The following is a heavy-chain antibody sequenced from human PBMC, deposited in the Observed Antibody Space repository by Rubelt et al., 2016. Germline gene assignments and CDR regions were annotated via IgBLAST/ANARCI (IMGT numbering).Heavy chain of an antibody. J-gene: IGHJ4*02. V-gene: IGHV1-18*01. CDR2: RRAYNGNT. CDR3: ARDEPYSSSWYDY. CDR1: GYTFTSYG. D-gene: IGHD6-13*01. Sequence: QVQLVQSGAEVKKPGASVMVSCKASGYTFTSYGISWVRQAHGPGLEWMGWRRAYNGNTNYAQKLQGRVTMTTDTSTGTAYMERRSLRSDDTAVYDCARDEPYSSSWYDYWGQGTLVTVSS.